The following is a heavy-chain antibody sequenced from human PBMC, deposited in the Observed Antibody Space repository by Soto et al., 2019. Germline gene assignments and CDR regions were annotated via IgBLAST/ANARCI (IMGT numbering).Heavy chain of an antibody. V-gene: IGHV2-5*01. CDR1: GFPLSARGVG. CDR3: AHSPWGAAPDY. Sequence: QITLKESGPTLVKPTETLTLTCTVSGFPLSARGVGVGWIRQPPGKALEWLAIIYWNDDKRYSPSLKSRLTIPKDTSKNHVVLSMTNTDPVDTAKYYCAHSPWGAAPDYWGQGTLVTVSS. CDR2: IYWNDDK. D-gene: IGHD3-16*01. J-gene: IGHJ4*02.